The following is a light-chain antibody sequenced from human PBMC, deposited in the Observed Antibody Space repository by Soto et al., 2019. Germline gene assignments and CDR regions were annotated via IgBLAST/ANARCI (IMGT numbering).Light chain of an antibody. Sequence: EIVLTQSPGTLSLSPGKRATLSCRASQSVSSSYLAWYQRKPGQAPRLLIYGASSRATGIPDRFSGSGSGTDFTLTISRLEPEDFAVYYCQQYGSSPRTFGQGTKVEIK. CDR1: QSVSSSY. CDR3: QQYGSSPRT. CDR2: GAS. J-gene: IGKJ1*01. V-gene: IGKV3-20*01.